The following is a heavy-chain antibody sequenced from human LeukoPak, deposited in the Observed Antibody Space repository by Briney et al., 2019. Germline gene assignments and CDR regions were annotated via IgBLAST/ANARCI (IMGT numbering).Heavy chain of an antibody. J-gene: IGHJ4*02. CDR2: ISNSGNTI. CDR1: GFTFSSYE. D-gene: IGHD3-22*01. V-gene: IGHV3-48*03. Sequence: GGSLRLSCAASGFTFSSYEMNWVRQAPGKGLEWVSYISNSGNTIYYADSVKGRFTISRDNAKNSLYLQMNSLRAEDTAIYYCARDKNYYDSSGRRKVTDYWGQGTLVTVSS. CDR3: ARDKNYYDSSGRRKVTDY.